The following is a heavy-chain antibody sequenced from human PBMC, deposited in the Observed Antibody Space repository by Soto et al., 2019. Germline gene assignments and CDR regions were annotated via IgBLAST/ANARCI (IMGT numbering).Heavy chain of an antibody. CDR2: ISGSGGST. D-gene: IGHD6-19*01. J-gene: IGHJ4*02. Sequence: GGSLRLSCAASGFTFSSYAMSWVRQAPGKGLEWVSAISGSGGSTYYADSVKGRFTISRDNSKNTLYLQMNSLRAEDTAVYYCAKVDSSGWYVGNYDYWGQGTLVTVSS. CDR3: AKVDSSGWYVGNYDY. CDR1: GFTFSSYA. V-gene: IGHV3-23*01.